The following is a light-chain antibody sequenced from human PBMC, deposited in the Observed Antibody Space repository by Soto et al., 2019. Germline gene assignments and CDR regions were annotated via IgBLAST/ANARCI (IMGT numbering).Light chain of an antibody. CDR2: EVS. CDR3: ASYTSSSTSVM. V-gene: IGLV2-14*01. Sequence: QSALTQPASVSGSPGQSITISCTGTRSDVGGYKYVSWYQQHPDKAPKLIIFEVSNRPSGISSRFSGSKSGNTASLTISGLQAEDEADYYCASYTSSSTSVMFGRGTKLTVL. J-gene: IGLJ3*02. CDR1: RSDVGGYKY.